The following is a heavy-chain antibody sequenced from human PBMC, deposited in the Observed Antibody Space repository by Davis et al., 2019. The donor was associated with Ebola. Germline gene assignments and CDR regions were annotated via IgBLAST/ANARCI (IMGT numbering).Heavy chain of an antibody. V-gene: IGHV1-69*06. D-gene: IGHD2-2*01. CDR2: IIPIFGTA. CDR1: GGTFSSYA. Sequence: AASVKVSCKASGGTFSSYAISWVPQAPGQGLEWMGGIIPIFGTANYAQKFQGRVTITADKSTSTAYMELSSLRSEDTAVYYCAREGGIVVVPAAGWFDPWGQGTLVTVSS. CDR3: AREGGIVVVPAAGWFDP. J-gene: IGHJ5*02.